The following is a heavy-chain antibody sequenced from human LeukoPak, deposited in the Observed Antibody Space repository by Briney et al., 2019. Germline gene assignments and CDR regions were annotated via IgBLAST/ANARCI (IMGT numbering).Heavy chain of an antibody. CDR2: ISFDGSEK. V-gene: IGHV3-30*03. CDR1: GFTFTTYG. J-gene: IGHJ6*02. Sequence: PGGSLRLSCAASGFTFTTYGMHWVRQAPGKGLEWVAVISFDGSEKYYSDSVKGRFTISRDNSKNTQFLEMNRLRADDSGVYYCSRDLRPYLYYGMDVWGQGTTVTASS. D-gene: IGHD2-2*01. CDR3: SRDLRPYLYYGMDV.